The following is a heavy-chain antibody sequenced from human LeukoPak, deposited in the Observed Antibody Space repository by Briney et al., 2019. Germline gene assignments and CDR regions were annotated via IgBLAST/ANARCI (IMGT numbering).Heavy chain of an antibody. J-gene: IGHJ4*02. CDR3: ARHTGYCSGGSCYGDF. CDR1: GYSFTSYW. CDR2: IDPSDSYT. V-gene: IGHV5-10-1*04. D-gene: IGHD2-15*01. Sequence: GESLKISCKGSGYSFTSYWISWVRQMPGKGLEWMGRIDPSDSYTNYSPSFQGQVTISADKSIRTAYLQWSSLKASDTAMYYCARHTGYCSGGSCYGDFWGRGTLVTVSS.